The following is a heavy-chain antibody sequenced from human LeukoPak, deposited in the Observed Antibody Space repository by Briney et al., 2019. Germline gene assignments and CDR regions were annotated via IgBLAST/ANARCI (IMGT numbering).Heavy chain of an antibody. CDR3: ARWSGSVTARNYYYYMDV. Sequence: KASETLSLTCTVSGGSVRRGNYYWTWVRQPAGSGLEWIVRIYTSGTTDYNPSLRTRVTISVDASRNQFSLNLSSVTAADTAVYYCARWSGSVTARNYYYYMDVWGEGTTVTVSS. CDR1: GGSVRRGNYY. V-gene: IGHV4-61*02. D-gene: IGHD6-6*01. J-gene: IGHJ6*03. CDR2: IYTSGTT.